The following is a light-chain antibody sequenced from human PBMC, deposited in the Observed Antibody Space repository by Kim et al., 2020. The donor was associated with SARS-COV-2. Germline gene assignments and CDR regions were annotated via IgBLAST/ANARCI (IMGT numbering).Light chain of an antibody. Sequence: LSPGERATLTSRASQRVSSNLAWYQQQPGQAPRLLIYGASNRATSIPDRFSGSGSATDFTLTISRLEPEDFAVYYCQQYGSLPFTFGPGTKVDIK. CDR1: QRVSSN. J-gene: IGKJ3*01. CDR3: QQYGSLPFT. V-gene: IGKV3-20*01. CDR2: GAS.